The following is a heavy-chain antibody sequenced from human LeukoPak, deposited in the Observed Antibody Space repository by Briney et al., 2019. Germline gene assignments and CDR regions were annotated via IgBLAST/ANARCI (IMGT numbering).Heavy chain of an antibody. Sequence: SETLSLTCAVYGGSFSGYYWSWIRQPPGKGLEWIGEINHSGSINYNPSLKSRVTISVDTSKNQFSLKLSSVTAADTAVYYCARDQGYCSSTSCYWVDPWGKGTLVTVSS. CDR2: INHSGSI. CDR1: GGSFSGYY. CDR3: ARDQGYCSSTSCYWVDP. J-gene: IGHJ5*02. V-gene: IGHV4-34*01. D-gene: IGHD2-2*01.